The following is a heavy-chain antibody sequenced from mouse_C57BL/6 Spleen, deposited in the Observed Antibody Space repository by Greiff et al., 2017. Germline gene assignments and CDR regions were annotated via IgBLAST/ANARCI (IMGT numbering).Heavy chain of an antibody. CDR3: ARDPYGNSYYFDY. J-gene: IGHJ2*01. V-gene: IGHV5-4*01. D-gene: IGHD2-1*01. CDR1: GFTFSSYA. CDR2: ISDGGSYT. Sequence: EVMLVESGGGLVKPGGSLKLSCAASGFTFSSYAMSWVRQTPEKRLEWVATISDGGSYTYYPDNVTGRFTISRDNAKNNLYLQMSHLKSEDTAMYYCARDPYGNSYYFDYWGQGTTLTVSS.